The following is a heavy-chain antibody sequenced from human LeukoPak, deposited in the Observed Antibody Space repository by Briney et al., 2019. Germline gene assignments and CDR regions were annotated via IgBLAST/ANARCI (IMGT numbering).Heavy chain of an antibody. CDR3: AKVGDSLATMDY. V-gene: IGHV3-23*01. J-gene: IGHJ4*02. CDR1: GFTFSTYS. CDR2: ISGSAGNI. D-gene: IGHD5-12*01. Sequence: GGSLRLSCAASGFTFSTYSMTWVRQAPGKGLGWVSSISGSAGNIYYADSVKGRFTISRYDSQNTLYLQMNSLRAEDTALYYCAKVGDSLATMDYWGQGTLVTVSS.